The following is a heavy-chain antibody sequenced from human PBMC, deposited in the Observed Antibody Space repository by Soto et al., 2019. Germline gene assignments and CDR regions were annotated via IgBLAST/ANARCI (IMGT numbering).Heavy chain of an antibody. V-gene: IGHV1-2*04. CDR2: INPKSGGT. D-gene: IGHD2-8*01. Sequence: QVQLVQSGAEVKKPGASVRVSCKASGYSFTDYHIHWVRQAPGQGLEWLGRINPKSGGTSTAQKFQGWVTMTRDRYISTVYMELTRLRSDDTAVYFCARGHSTDCSNGVCSFFYNHEMDVWGQGTTVTVSS. CDR1: GYSFTDYH. CDR3: ARGHSTDCSNGVCSFFYNHEMDV. J-gene: IGHJ6*02.